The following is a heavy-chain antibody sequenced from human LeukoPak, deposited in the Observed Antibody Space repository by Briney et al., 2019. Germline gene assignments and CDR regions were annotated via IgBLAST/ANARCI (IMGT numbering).Heavy chain of an antibody. J-gene: IGHJ4*02. CDR2: IEPNSGGT. CDR1: GYTFTGYY. CDR3: ARDENWGPDY. D-gene: IGHD7-27*01. V-gene: IGHV1-2*02. Sequence: ASLKVSCKASGYTFTGYYIHWIRQAPGQGLEWMGWIEPNSGGTHFAQKFQGRLTISRDTSISTAYMELSRLSSDDTAIYYCARDENWGPDYWGQGTLVTVSS.